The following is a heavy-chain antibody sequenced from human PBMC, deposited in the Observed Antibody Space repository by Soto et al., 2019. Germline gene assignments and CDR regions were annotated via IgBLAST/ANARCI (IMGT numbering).Heavy chain of an antibody. CDR1: GFSLSTSGVG. Sequence: SGPTLVNPTHTLTLTCTFSGFSLSTSGVGVGWIRQPPGKALEWLALMYWNDDKRYSPSLKSRLTITKDTSKNQVVLTMANMDPVDTATYYCYSRGWYDWFDPWGQGTLVTVSS. CDR3: YSRGWYDWFDP. D-gene: IGHD6-19*01. V-gene: IGHV2-5*01. J-gene: IGHJ5*02. CDR2: MYWNDDK.